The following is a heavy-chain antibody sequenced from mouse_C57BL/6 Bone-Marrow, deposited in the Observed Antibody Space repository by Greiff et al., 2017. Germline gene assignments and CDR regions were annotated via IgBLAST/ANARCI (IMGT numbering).Heavy chain of an antibody. CDR3: TTGGYGTYVYWYIDV. D-gene: IGHD2-1*01. CDR2: IDPETGGT. CDR1: GYTFTDYE. J-gene: IGHJ1*03. V-gene: IGHV1-15*01. Sequence: QVQLQQSGAELVRPGASVTLSCKASGYTFTDYEMHWVKQTPVHGLEWIGAIDPETGGTAYNQKFKGKAILTADKSSSTAYMELRSLTSEDSAVYYCTTGGYGTYVYWYIDVWGTGTTVTVSS.